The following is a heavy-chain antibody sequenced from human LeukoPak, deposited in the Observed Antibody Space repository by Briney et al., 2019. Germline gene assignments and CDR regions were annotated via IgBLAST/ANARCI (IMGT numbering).Heavy chain of an antibody. Sequence: KSSETLSLTCTVSGGSISNSTYYWGWVRQPPGKGLEWIGSIFYRGSTCYTPSLKSRVTISVDTSKNQFSLKLTSVTAAGTAMYFCARNWVADSFDFWGQGTMVTVSS. V-gene: IGHV4-39*01. D-gene: IGHD6-19*01. CDR3: ARNWVADSFDF. J-gene: IGHJ3*01. CDR2: IFYRGST. CDR1: GGSISNSTYY.